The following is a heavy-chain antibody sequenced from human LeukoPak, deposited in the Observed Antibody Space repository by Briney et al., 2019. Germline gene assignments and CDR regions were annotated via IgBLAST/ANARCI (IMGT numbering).Heavy chain of an antibody. CDR2: ISGSGGST. D-gene: IGHD4-17*01. V-gene: IGHV3-23*01. CDR1: GFTFSSYW. J-gene: IGHJ4*02. Sequence: GGSLRLSCAASGFTFSSYWMSWVRQAPGKGLEWVSAISGSGGSTYYADSVKGRFTISRDKSRNTLYLQMNSLRAEDTAVYYCAKLQSTVTTYFDSWGQGTLVTVSS. CDR3: AKLQSTVTTYFDS.